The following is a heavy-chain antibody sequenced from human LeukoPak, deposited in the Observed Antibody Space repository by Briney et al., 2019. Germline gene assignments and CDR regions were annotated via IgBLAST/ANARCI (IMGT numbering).Heavy chain of an antibody. D-gene: IGHD2-2*01. Sequence: ASVTVSCKASGYTFTRYGFSGVRQAPGQGREGMGWISAYNGNTIYAQMLKDTTTMTTDTSTTTPYMALRRLRSDDTAVYYCASRRGYCSSTSCHGAFDIWGQGTMVTVSS. CDR2: ISAYNGNT. CDR3: ASRRGYCSSTSCHGAFDI. V-gene: IGHV1-18*01. J-gene: IGHJ3*02. CDR1: GYTFTRYG.